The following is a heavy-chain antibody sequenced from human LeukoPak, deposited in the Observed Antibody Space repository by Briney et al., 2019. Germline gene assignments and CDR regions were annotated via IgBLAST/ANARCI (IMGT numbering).Heavy chain of an antibody. J-gene: IGHJ4*02. CDR3: AKGVLDYYGSGSYLTDY. CDR1: GFTFSSYW. V-gene: IGHV3-74*01. CDR2: INSDGSST. D-gene: IGHD3-10*01. Sequence: GGSLRLSCAASGFTFSSYWMHWVRQAPGKGLVWVSRINSDGSSTSYADSVKGRFTISRDNSKNTLYLQMNSLRAEDTAVYYCAKGVLDYYGSGSYLTDYWGQGTLVTVSS.